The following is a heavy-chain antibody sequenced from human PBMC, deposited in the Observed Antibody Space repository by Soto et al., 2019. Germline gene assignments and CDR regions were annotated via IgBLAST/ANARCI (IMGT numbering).Heavy chain of an antibody. CDR1: GYTLTELS. V-gene: IGHV1-24*01. CDR2: FDPEDGET. Sequence: GASVKVSCKVSGYTLTELSMHWVRQAPGKGLEWMGGFDPEDGETIYAQKFQGRVTMTEDTSTDTAYMELSSLRSEDTAVYYCATDPLPPTAKGWFDPWGQGTLVTVSS. CDR3: ATDPLPPTAKGWFDP. J-gene: IGHJ5*02.